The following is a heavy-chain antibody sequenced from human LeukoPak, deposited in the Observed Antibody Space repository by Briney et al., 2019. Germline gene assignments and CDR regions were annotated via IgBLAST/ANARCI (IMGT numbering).Heavy chain of an antibody. CDR2: TYYSGST. D-gene: IGHD3-3*01. J-gene: IGHJ4*02. V-gene: IGHV4-59*01. Sequence: PSETLSLTCTVSGGSISSYYWSWIRQPPGKGLEWIGYTYYSGSTNYNPSLKSRVTISVDTSKNQFSLKLSSVTAADTAVYYCARADRRDYDFWSGYYNPTFDYWGQGTLVTVSS. CDR3: ARADRRDYDFWSGYYNPTFDY. CDR1: GGSISSYY.